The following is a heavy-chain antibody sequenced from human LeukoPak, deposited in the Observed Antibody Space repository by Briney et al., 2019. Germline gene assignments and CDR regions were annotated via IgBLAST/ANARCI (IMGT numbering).Heavy chain of an antibody. CDR3: ARDRSGYDYWYFDY. D-gene: IGHD5-12*01. V-gene: IGHV4-4*07. J-gene: IGHJ4*02. Sequence: SETLSLTCTVSGGSISSYYWSWIRQPAGKGLEWIGRIYTSGSTNYNPSLKSRVTMSVDTSKSQFSLKLSSVTAADTAVYYCARDRSGYDYWYFDYWGQGTLVTVSS. CDR1: GGSISSYY. CDR2: IYTSGST.